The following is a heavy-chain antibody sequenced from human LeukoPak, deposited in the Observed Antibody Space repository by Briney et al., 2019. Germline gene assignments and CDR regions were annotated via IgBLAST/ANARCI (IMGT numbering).Heavy chain of an antibody. D-gene: IGHD2-2*02. V-gene: IGHV3-30*04. J-gene: IGHJ4*02. CDR2: VSHDGSSI. CDR3: ARGGSYCTGPSCYTFDY. CDR1: GFTFTSYP. Sequence: GRSLRLSCVASGFTFTSYPMHWVRQAPGKGLEWVALVSHDGSSIYYADSVKGRFTISRDNSKNKMYLQMNSLRPEDTAVFYCARGGSYCTGPSCYTFDYWGQGTLVTVSS.